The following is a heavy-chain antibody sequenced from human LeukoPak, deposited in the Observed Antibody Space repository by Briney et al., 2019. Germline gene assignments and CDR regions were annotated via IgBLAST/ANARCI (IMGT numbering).Heavy chain of an antibody. CDR3: ARGGVWDPGAFDI. Sequence: SQTLSLTCAISGDSVSSNSGAWNWIRQSPSGGLEWLGRAYYRSTWYYEYAVSVRSRATVSPDTSKNQFSLHLNSVTPEDTAVYYSARGGVWDPGAFDIWGQGTMVTVSS. D-gene: IGHD1-26*01. CDR1: GDSVSSNSGA. CDR2: AYYRSTWYY. V-gene: IGHV6-1*01. J-gene: IGHJ3*02.